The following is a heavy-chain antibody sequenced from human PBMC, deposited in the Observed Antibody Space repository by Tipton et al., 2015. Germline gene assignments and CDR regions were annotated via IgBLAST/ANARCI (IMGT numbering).Heavy chain of an antibody. V-gene: IGHV4-38-2*01. D-gene: IGHD4-17*01. CDR3: ARGHKNGDSPWDY. J-gene: IGHJ4*02. CDR2: VYPGGGT. CDR1: GYSINNDYY. Sequence: GLVKPSETMSLTCDVSGYSINNDYYWGWIRQAPGKGLEWIGFVYPGGGTYYNPSLKSRVTILVDTTQNQFSLKVNSVTAADTAVYYCARGHKNGDSPWDYWGQGTLVTVSS.